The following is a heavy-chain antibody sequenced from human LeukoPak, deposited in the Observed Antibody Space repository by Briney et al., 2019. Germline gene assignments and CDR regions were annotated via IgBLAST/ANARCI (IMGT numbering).Heavy chain of an antibody. J-gene: IGHJ4*02. Sequence: ASVKVSCKASGYTFTSYDINWVRQATGQGLEWMGWMNPNSGNTGYAQKFQGRVTMTKNTSISTAHMELSSLRFEDTAVYYCARDQSRGYGFDYWGQGTLVTVPS. CDR1: GYTFTSYD. CDR2: MNPNSGNT. V-gene: IGHV1-8*01. D-gene: IGHD5-12*01. CDR3: ARDQSRGYGFDY.